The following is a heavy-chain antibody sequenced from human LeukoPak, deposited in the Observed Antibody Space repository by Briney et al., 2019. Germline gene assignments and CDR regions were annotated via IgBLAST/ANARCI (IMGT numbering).Heavy chain of an antibody. D-gene: IGHD2-2*02. CDR3: ARDRGLVVVVPAAIPAFDY. V-gene: IGHV3-48*01. CDR2: ISSSSSTI. Sequence: GGSLRLSCAASGFTFSSYAMSWVRQAPGKGLEWVSYISSSSSTIYYADSVKGRFTISRDNAKNSLYLQMNSLRAEDTAVYYCARDRGLVVVVPAAIPAFDYWGQGTLVTVSS. J-gene: IGHJ4*02. CDR1: GFTFSSYA.